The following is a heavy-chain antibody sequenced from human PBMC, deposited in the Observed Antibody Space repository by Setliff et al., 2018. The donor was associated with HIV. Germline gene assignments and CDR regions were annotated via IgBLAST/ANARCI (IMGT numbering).Heavy chain of an antibody. CDR3: AREREEQWLAVYYYYMDV. CDR1: GYTFTSYG. CDR2: MNPNSGNT. V-gene: IGHV1-8*03. J-gene: IGHJ6*03. Sequence: ASVKVSCKASGYTFTSYGISWVRQAPGQGLEWMGWMNPNSGNTGYAQKFQGRVTITRNTSISTAYMELSRLRSDDTAIYYCAREREEQWLAVYYYYMDVWGKGTTVTVSS. D-gene: IGHD6-19*01.